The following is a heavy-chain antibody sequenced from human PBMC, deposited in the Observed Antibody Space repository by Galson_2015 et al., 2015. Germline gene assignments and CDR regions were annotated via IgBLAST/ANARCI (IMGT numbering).Heavy chain of an antibody. D-gene: IGHD3-3*01. Sequence: SETLSLTCTVSGGSISSSSYYWGWIRQPPGKGLEWIGSIYYSGSTYYNPSLKSRVTISVDTSKNQFSLKLSSVTAADTAVYYCARRRAYDFWSGYYLIGEDAFGIWGQGTMVTVSS. CDR2: IYYSGST. CDR1: GGSISSSSYY. CDR3: ARRRAYDFWSGYYLIGEDAFGI. J-gene: IGHJ3*02. V-gene: IGHV4-39*01.